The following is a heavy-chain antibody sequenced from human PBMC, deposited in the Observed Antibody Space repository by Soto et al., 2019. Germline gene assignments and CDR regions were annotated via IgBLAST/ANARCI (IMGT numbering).Heavy chain of an antibody. CDR3: ARDQVPRITGTTLWFDP. J-gene: IGHJ5*02. D-gene: IGHD1-7*01. CDR1: GFTFSSYS. CDR2: ISSSSSYI. Sequence: PGGSLRLSCAASGFTFSSYSMNWVRQAPGKGLEWVSSISSSSSYIYYADSVKGRFTISRDNAKNSLYLQMNSLRAEDTAVYYCARDQVPRITGTTLWFDPWGQGTLVTVSS. V-gene: IGHV3-21*01.